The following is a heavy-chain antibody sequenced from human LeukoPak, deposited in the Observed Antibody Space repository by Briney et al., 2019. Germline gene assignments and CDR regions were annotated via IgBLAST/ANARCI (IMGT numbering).Heavy chain of an antibody. CDR1: GYTFTSYG. D-gene: IGHD6-19*01. Sequence: ASVKVSCKASGYTFTSYGISWVRQAPGQGLEWMGWISAYNGNTNYAQKLQGRVTMTTDTSTSTAYMELRSLRSDDTAVYYCARDPFVSSGWYIYNWFDPWGQGTLVTVSS. V-gene: IGHV1-18*01. CDR3: ARDPFVSSGWYIYNWFDP. CDR2: ISAYNGNT. J-gene: IGHJ5*02.